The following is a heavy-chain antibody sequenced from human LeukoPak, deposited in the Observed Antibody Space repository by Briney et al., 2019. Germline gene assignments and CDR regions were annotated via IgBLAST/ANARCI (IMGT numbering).Heavy chain of an antibody. V-gene: IGHV4-39*07. CDR3: ARTYGSSNLGWFDP. Sequence: SETLSLTCTVSGGSISSSSYYWGWIRQPPGKGLEWIGYIYYSGSTYYNPSLKSRVTMSVDTSKNQFSLKLTSVTAVDTAVYYCARTYGSSNLGWFDPWGQGTLVTVSS. CDR2: IYYSGST. D-gene: IGHD3-10*01. J-gene: IGHJ5*02. CDR1: GGSISSSSYY.